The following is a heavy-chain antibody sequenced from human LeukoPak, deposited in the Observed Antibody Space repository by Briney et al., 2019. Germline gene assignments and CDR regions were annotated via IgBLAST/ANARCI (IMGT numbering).Heavy chain of an antibody. V-gene: IGHV4-61*02. Sequence: PLETLSLTCTVSGGSISSGSYYWSWIRQPAGKGLEWIGRIYTSGSTNYNPSLKSRVTISVDTSKNQFSLKLSSVTAADTAVYYCARARTIFGVVIDYWSQGTLVTVSS. D-gene: IGHD3-3*01. J-gene: IGHJ4*02. CDR1: GGSISSGSYY. CDR2: IYTSGST. CDR3: ARARTIFGVVIDY.